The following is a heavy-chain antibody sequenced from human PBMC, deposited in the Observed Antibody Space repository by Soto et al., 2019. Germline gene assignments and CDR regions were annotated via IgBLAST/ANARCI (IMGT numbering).Heavy chain of an antibody. V-gene: IGHV4-59*01. D-gene: IGHD3-3*01. J-gene: IGHJ5*02. Sequence: SETLSLTCTVSGGSISSYYWSWIRQPPGKGLEWIGYIYYSGSTNYNPSLKSRVTISVDTSKNQFSLKLSSVTAADTAVYYCARAFGTTILGVVPNWFDPWGQGTLVTVSS. CDR3: ARAFGTTILGVVPNWFDP. CDR1: GGSISSYY. CDR2: IYYSGST.